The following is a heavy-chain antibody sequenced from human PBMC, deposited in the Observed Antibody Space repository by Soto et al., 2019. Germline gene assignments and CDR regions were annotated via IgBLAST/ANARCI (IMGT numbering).Heavy chain of an antibody. CDR1: GFSFNNAW. J-gene: IGHJ4*02. CDR3: TTVDSYGSGSYRG. V-gene: IGHV3-15*01. D-gene: IGHD3-10*01. Sequence: EVQLVASGGGLVKPGGSLRLSCAASGFSFNNAWMSWVRQAPGKGLEWVGRIKRETDGATTDYAAPVKGRFTISRDDTKNTLFLQMNSLKTEDTAVYYCTTVDSYGSGSYRGWGQGTLVTVSS. CDR2: IKRETDGATT.